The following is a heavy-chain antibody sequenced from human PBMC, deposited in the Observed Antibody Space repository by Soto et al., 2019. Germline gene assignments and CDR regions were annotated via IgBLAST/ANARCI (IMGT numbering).Heavy chain of an antibody. CDR2: IYPGDSDT. V-gene: IGHV5-51*01. CDR1: GYSFTSYW. J-gene: IGHJ5*02. Sequence: GESLKISCKGSGYSFTSYWIGWVRQMPGKGLEWMGIIYPGDSDTRYSPSFQGQVTISADKSISTAYLQWSSLKASDTAMYYCARHQARQDYYGSSGYYFLDPWGQGTLVTSPQ. D-gene: IGHD3-22*01. CDR3: ARHQARQDYYGSSGYYFLDP.